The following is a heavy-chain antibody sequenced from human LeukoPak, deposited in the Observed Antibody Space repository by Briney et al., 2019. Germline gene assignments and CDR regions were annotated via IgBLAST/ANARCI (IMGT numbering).Heavy chain of an antibody. CDR3: ARDNYDSSGYYFD. CDR2: ISSSGSTT. CDR1: GFTFSTYW. Sequence: GGSLRLSCAASGFTFSTYWMHWVRQAPGKGLEWVSYISSSGSTTHYADSVKGRFTISRDNAKNSLYLQMNSLRAEDTAVYYCARDNYDSSGYYFDWGRGTLVTVSS. V-gene: IGHV3-48*03. D-gene: IGHD3-22*01. J-gene: IGHJ4*02.